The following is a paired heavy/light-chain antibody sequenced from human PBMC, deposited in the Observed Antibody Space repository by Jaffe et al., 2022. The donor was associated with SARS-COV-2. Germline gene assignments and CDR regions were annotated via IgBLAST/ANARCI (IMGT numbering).Heavy chain of an antibody. CDR2: ISGGGGST. V-gene: IGHV3-23*01. J-gene: IGHJ4*02. D-gene: IGHD3-16*01. CDR3: ALGDRESSNTY. CDR1: GFTFSSYA. Sequence: VQLLESGGTLVQPGGSLRLSCEASGFTFSSYAMSWVRQAPGKGLEWVSAISGGGGSTYYIDSVKGRFTISRDNSKSTLYLQIHSLRAEDTAIYYCALGDRESSNTYWGQGTLVTVSS.
Light chain of an antibody. CDR2: WAS. V-gene: IGKV4-1*01. J-gene: IGKJ1*01. CDR1: QSVLYSSNNKNY. Sequence: DIVMTQSPDSLAVSLGERATIKCKSSQSVLYSSNNKNYLAWYQQKPGQPPKLLIYWASTREFGVPDRFSGSGSGTDFTLTISSLQAEDVAVYYCQQYYTTLAWTFGQGTKVEIK. CDR3: QQYYTTLAWT.